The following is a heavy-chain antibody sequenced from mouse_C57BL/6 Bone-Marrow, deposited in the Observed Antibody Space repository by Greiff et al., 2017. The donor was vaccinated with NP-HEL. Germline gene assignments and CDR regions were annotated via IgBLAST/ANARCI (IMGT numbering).Heavy chain of an antibody. D-gene: IGHD4-1*01. CDR2: INPNNGGT. Sequence: EVQLQQSGPELVKPGASVKIPCKASGYTFTDYNMDWVKQSHGKSLEWIGDINPNNGGTIYNQKFKGKATLTVYKSSSTAYMELRSLTSEDTAVYYCARVLGRWFAYWGQGTLVTVSA. CDR1: GYTFTDYN. CDR3: ARVLGRWFAY. V-gene: IGHV1-18*01. J-gene: IGHJ3*01.